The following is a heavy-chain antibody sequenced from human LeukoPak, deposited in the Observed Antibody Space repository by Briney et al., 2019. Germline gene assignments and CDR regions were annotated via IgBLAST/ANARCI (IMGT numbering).Heavy chain of an antibody. CDR1: GGSISSSSYY. CDR3: ARVFSRGIQWLRLPDAFDI. J-gene: IGHJ3*02. D-gene: IGHD5-12*01. V-gene: IGHV4-39*07. CDR2: IYYSGST. Sequence: PSETLSLTCTVSGGSISSSSYYWGWIRQPPGKGLEWIGSIYYSGSTYYNPSLKSRVTISVDTSKNQFSLKLSSVTAADTAVYYCARVFSRGIQWLRLPDAFDIWGQGTMVTVSS.